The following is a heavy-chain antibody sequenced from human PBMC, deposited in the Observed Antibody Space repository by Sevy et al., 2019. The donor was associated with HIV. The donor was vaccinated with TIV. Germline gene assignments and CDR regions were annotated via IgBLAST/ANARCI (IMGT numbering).Heavy chain of an antibody. J-gene: IGHJ6*02. CDR3: ARGPPADCGTDCYSYGLDV. CDR2: IYSSGST. Sequence: GGSLRLSCAASGFIVSSKYMTWVRQAPGKGLEAVSLIYSSGSTYYADSVKGRFTISRDNSKTTMYVQTNSLRAEDTAVYYCARGPPADCGTDCYSYGLDVWGQGTTVTVSS. D-gene: IGHD2-21*01. V-gene: IGHV3-53*01. CDR1: GFIVSSKY.